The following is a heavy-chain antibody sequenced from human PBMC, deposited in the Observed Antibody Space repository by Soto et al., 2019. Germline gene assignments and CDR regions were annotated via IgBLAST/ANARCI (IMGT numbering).Heavy chain of an antibody. CDR3: ARAGMYYDFWSGYYEADY. J-gene: IGHJ4*02. CDR1: GYTFTSYG. D-gene: IGHD3-3*01. CDR2: ISAYNGNT. Sequence: EASVKVSCKASGYTFTSYGISWVRQAPGQGLEWMGWISAYNGNTNYAQKLQGRVTMTTDTSTSTAYMELRSLRSDDTAVYYCARAGMYYDFWSGYYEADYWGQGTLVTVSS. V-gene: IGHV1-18*01.